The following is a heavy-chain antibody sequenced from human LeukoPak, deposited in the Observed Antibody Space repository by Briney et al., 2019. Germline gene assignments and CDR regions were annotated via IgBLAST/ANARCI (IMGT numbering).Heavy chain of an antibody. J-gene: IGHJ4*02. CDR2: IYYSGST. CDR3: ARTSLGVFDY. Sequence: PSQTLSLTCTASGGSISSGGDYWTWIRQHPGKGLEWIGYIYYSGSTYYNPSLKSRVTISVDTSKNQFSLKLSSVTAADTAVYYCARTSLGVFDYWGQGTLVTVSS. D-gene: IGHD1-26*01. V-gene: IGHV4-31*03. CDR1: GGSISSGGDY.